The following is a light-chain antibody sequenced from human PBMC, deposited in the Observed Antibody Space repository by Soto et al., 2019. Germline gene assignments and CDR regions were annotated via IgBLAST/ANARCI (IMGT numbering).Light chain of an antibody. Sequence: QSALTQPRSVSGSPGQSVTISCTGTSSDVGGYNSVSWYQHHPGKAPKLMIYDVRKRPSGVPDRFSGSKSGTSASLAITGLQAEDEADYYCQSYDSSLSGYVVFGGGTKLTVL. J-gene: IGLJ2*01. CDR1: SSDVGGYNS. CDR3: QSYDSSLSGYVV. CDR2: DVR. V-gene: IGLV2-11*01.